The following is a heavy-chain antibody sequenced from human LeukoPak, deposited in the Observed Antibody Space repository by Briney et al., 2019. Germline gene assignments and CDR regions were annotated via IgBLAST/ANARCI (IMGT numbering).Heavy chain of an antibody. Sequence: GGSLRLSCAASGFTFSSYTMHWVRQAPGKGLEWVALISYDGSNKYYADSVKGRFTISRDNSRNTLYLQMNSLRAEDTAPYYCATDSSPDYWGQGTQVTVSS. CDR2: ISYDGSNK. J-gene: IGHJ4*02. CDR3: ATDSSPDY. V-gene: IGHV3-30*04. CDR1: GFTFSSYT. D-gene: IGHD6-13*01.